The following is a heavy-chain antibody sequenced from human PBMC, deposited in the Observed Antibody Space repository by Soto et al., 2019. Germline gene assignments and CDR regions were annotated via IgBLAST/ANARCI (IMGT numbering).Heavy chain of an antibody. J-gene: IGHJ4*03. CDR3: ARDGLRYFASYGYYPGPPLDY. D-gene: IGHD3-3*01. V-gene: IGHV4-38-2*02. CDR1: NFAMTSGFY. CDR2: IFHTGST. Sequence: PSETLSLTCAVSNFAMTSGFYWGWLRQPPGKGLEWMVSIFHTGSTSYQPSLKSRVTISLDRSKNQFSLTLRAVTAPDTAVYYCARDGLRYFASYGYYPGPPLDYWGPGVLVHVSS.